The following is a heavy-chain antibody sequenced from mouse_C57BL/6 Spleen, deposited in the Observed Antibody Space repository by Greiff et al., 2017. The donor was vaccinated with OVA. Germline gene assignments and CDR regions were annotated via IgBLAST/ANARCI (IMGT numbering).Heavy chain of an antibody. CDR1: GYTFTDYE. D-gene: IGHD1-1*01. CDR3: TRDYYGSSRVYFDY. V-gene: IGHV1-15*01. CDR2: IDPETGGT. J-gene: IGHJ2*01. Sequence: VQLQQSGAELVRPGASVTLSCKASGYTFTDYEMHWVKQTPVHGLEWIGAIDPETGGTAYNQKFKGKAILTADKSSSTAYMELRSLTSEDSAVYYCTRDYYGSSRVYFDYWGQGTTLTVSS.